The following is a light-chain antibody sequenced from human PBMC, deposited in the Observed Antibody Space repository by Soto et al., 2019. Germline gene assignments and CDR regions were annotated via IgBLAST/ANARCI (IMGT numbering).Light chain of an antibody. Sequence: EIVLTQSPGTLSLSPGERATLSCRASQSINSNYLACYQQKPGQAPRLLIYGTSSRAAGIPDRFSGGGSGTDFTLTISRLEPEDFAVYYCQQFSSYPLTFGGGTKVDIK. V-gene: IGKV3-20*01. J-gene: IGKJ4*01. CDR2: GTS. CDR1: QSINSNY. CDR3: QQFSSYPLT.